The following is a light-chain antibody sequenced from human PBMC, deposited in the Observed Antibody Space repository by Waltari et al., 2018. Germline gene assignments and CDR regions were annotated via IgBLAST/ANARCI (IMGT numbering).Light chain of an antibody. CDR3: QKFNSAPYT. CDR2: AAS. CDR1: QGISNY. Sequence: DIQMTQSPPSLSASVGDIVTITCRASQGISNYLAWYQQKPGKVPKLLIYAASTLHSGVPSRFSGSGSGTDFTLTISSLQPEDVATYYCQKFNSAPYTFGQGTKLEIK. J-gene: IGKJ2*01. V-gene: IGKV1-27*01.